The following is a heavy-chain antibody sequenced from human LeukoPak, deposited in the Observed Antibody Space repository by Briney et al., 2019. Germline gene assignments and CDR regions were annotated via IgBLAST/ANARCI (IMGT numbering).Heavy chain of an antibody. CDR1: GYTFTGYY. CDR2: INPNSGGT. D-gene: IGHD3-10*01. CDR3: ARGRGEEGWFDP. Sequence: ASVKVSCKASGYTFTGYYMHWVRQAPGQGLQWMGWINPNSGGTNYAQKFQGRVTMTRDTSISTAYMELSRLRSDDTAVYYCARGRGEEGWFDPWGQGTLVTVSS. V-gene: IGHV1-2*02. J-gene: IGHJ5*02.